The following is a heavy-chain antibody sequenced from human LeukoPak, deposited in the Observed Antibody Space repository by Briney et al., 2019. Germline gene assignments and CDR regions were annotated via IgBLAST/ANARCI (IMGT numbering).Heavy chain of an antibody. J-gene: IGHJ4*02. D-gene: IGHD2-15*01. V-gene: IGHV1-46*01. CDR3: ARDLGIVVVVAATPGVDY. Sequence: ASVKVSCKSSAYTFTSYYMHWVRHAPGQGLEWMGIINPSGGSTSYAQKCQGRVTMARDTSTSTVYMELSSPRAEDAAVYYCARDLGIVVVVAATPGVDYWGQGTLVTVSS. CDR1: AYTFTSYY. CDR2: INPSGGST.